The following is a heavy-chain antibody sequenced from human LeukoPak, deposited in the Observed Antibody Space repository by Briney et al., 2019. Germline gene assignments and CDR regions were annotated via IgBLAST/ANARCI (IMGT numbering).Heavy chain of an antibody. Sequence: SETLSLTCAVSGGSISSSNWWSWVRQPRGKGLEWIGEIYHSGSTNYNPSLKSRVTISVDKSKNQFSLKLSSVTAADTAVYYCAKVGRGYCSGGSCYSFAYWGQGTLVTVSS. V-gene: IGHV4-4*02. CDR3: AKVGRGYCSGGSCYSFAY. D-gene: IGHD2-15*01. CDR2: IYHSGST. J-gene: IGHJ4*02. CDR1: GGSISSSNW.